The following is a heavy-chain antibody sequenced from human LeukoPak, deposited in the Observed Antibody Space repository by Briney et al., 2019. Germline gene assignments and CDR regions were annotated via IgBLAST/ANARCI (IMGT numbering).Heavy chain of an antibody. Sequence: ASVKVSCKASGYTFTSYGISWVRQAPGQGLEWMGWISAYNGNTNYAQKLQGRVTMTTDTSTSIAYMELRSLRSDDTAVYYCARDPLWYYYDSSHRPLDYWGQGTLVTVSS. CDR3: ARDPLWYYYDSSHRPLDY. J-gene: IGHJ4*02. V-gene: IGHV1-18*01. D-gene: IGHD3-22*01. CDR1: GYTFTSYG. CDR2: ISAYNGNT.